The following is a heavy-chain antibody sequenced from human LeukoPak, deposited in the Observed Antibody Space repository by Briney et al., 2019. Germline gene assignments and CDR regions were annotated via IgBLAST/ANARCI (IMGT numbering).Heavy chain of an antibody. J-gene: IGHJ6*02. Sequence: VASVKVSCKASGYTFTGYYMHWVRQAPGQGLEWMGRINPNSGGTNYAQKFQGRVTMTRDTSISTAYMELSRLRSDDTAVYYCAREGHYDFWSGLLGAYYYYGMDVWGQGTTVTVSS. CDR3: AREGHYDFWSGLLGAYYYYGMDV. CDR2: INPNSGGT. D-gene: IGHD3-3*01. CDR1: GYTFTGYY. V-gene: IGHV1-2*06.